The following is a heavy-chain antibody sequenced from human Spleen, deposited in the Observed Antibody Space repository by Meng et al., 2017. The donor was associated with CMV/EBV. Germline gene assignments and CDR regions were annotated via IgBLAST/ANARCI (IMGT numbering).Heavy chain of an antibody. CDR3: ARGRGSSAP. Sequence: SETLSLTCTVSGGSVSSGSYYWSWIRQPPGKGLEWIGYIYYSGSTNYNPSLKSRVTISVDTSKNQFSLKLSSVTAADTAVYYCARGRGSSAPWGQGTLVTVSS. CDR1: GGSVSSGSYY. CDR2: IYYSGST. D-gene: IGHD6-13*01. J-gene: IGHJ5*02. V-gene: IGHV4-61*01.